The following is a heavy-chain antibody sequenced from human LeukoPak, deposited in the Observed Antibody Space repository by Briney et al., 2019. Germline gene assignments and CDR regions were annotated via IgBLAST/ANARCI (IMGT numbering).Heavy chain of an antibody. Sequence: ASVKVSCKASGYTFTSYDINWVRQATGQGLEWMGWMNPNSGNTGYAQKFQGRVTMTRNTSISTAYMELSSLRSEDTAVYYCARVPRLYYHGPPNKNWFDPWGQGTLVTVSS. J-gene: IGHJ5*02. CDR3: ARVPRLYYHGPPNKNWFDP. D-gene: IGHD3-10*01. V-gene: IGHV1-8*01. CDR2: MNPNSGNT. CDR1: GYTFTSYD.